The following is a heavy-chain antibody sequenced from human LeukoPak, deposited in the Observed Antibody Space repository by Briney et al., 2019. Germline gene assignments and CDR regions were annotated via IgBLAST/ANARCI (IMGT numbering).Heavy chain of an antibody. CDR3: AREVDTASHWFDP. Sequence: KPSETLSLTCTVSGGSISSYYWSWIRQPPGKGLEWIGYIYYSGSTNYNPSLKSRVTISVDTSKNQFPLKLSSVTAADTAVYYCAREVDTASHWFDPWGQGTLVTVSS. V-gene: IGHV4-59*01. D-gene: IGHD5-18*01. J-gene: IGHJ5*02. CDR1: GGSISSYY. CDR2: IYYSGST.